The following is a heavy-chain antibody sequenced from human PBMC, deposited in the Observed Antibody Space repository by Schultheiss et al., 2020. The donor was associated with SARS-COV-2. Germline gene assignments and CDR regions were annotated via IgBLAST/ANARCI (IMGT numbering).Heavy chain of an antibody. CDR2: IYHSGST. CDR3: ARDIEIVVVPAHDFDY. D-gene: IGHD2-2*01. J-gene: IGHJ4*02. Sequence: SETLSLTCTVSGGSISSGGYYWSWIRQHPGKGLEWIGSIYHSGSTYYNPSLKSRVTISVDTSKNQFSLKLSSVTAADTAVYYCARDIEIVVVPAHDFDYWGQGTLVTVSS. CDR1: GGSISSGGYY. V-gene: IGHV4-39*07.